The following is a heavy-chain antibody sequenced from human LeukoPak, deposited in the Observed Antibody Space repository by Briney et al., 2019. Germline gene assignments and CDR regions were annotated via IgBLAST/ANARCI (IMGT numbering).Heavy chain of an antibody. Sequence: SETLSLTCAVYGGSFSGYYWSWIRQPPGKGLEWIGEINHSGSTNYNPSLKSRVTISVDTSKNQFSLKLSSVTAADTAVYYCARSSARNYDFWSGYGKASGAIDIWGQGTMVTVSS. CDR1: GGSFSGYY. J-gene: IGHJ3*02. V-gene: IGHV4-34*01. D-gene: IGHD3-3*01. CDR3: ARSSARNYDFWSGYGKASGAIDI. CDR2: INHSGST.